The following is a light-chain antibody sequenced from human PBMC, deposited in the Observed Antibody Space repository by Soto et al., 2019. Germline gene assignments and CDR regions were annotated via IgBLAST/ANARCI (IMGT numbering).Light chain of an antibody. CDR1: QSIGSS. J-gene: IGKJ1*01. V-gene: IGKV1-39*01. CDR2: AAS. Sequence: DFQMTQSPSSLAASVGDIVTITCLASQSIGSSLNWYQQKPGKAPELLIYAASSLQSGVPSRFSGSGSGTDFTLTISSLQPEDFATYYCQQSYSALVAFGQGTKVDI. CDR3: QQSYSALVA.